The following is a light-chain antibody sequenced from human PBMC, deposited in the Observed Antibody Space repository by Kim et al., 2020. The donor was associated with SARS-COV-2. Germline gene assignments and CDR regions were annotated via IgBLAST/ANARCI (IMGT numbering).Light chain of an antibody. Sequence: SVSPGERAPPSCRARQSVSSHLAWYQHKPGQAPRLLIYGASTRATGIPARFSGSGSGTEFTLTISSLQSEDFAVYYCQQYNNWWTFGQGTKVDIK. J-gene: IGKJ1*01. CDR3: QQYNNWWT. V-gene: IGKV3-15*01. CDR1: QSVSSH. CDR2: GAS.